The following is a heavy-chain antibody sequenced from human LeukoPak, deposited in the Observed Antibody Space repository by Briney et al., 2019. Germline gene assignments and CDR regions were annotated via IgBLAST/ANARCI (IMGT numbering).Heavy chain of an antibody. D-gene: IGHD3-22*01. CDR1: GFTFSNYW. CDR2: TSYDGNNE. J-gene: IGHJ5*02. Sequence: GGSLRLSCAASGFTFSNYWMTWVRQAPGKGLEYVALTSYDGNNEYYADSVEGRFTISRDNSKNTVYLQMNSLRVEDTAVYYCAKGFYDSGPWGQGTLVTVSS. V-gene: IGHV3-30*18. CDR3: AKGFYDSGP.